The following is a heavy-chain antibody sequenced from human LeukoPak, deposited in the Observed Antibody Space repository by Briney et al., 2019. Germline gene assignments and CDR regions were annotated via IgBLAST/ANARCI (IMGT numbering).Heavy chain of an antibody. D-gene: IGHD2-2*01. CDR1: GGSISSSSYY. Sequence: SETLSLTCTVSGGSISSSSYYWGWIRQPPGKGMEWIGSIYYSGSTYYNPSLKSRVTISVDTSKNQFSLKLSSVTAADTAVYYCARTGYCSSTSCPGSDYWGQGALVTVSS. V-gene: IGHV4-39*01. CDR3: ARTGYCSSTSCPGSDY. J-gene: IGHJ4*02. CDR2: IYYSGST.